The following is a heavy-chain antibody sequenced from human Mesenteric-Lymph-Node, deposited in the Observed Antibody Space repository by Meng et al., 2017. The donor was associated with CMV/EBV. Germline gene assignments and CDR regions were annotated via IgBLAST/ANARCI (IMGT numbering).Heavy chain of an antibody. Sequence: TVSGGYMSSSSCYWGWIRQPPGKGLEWIGSIYYSGSTYYSPSLKSRVTISVDTSKNQFSLKLSSVTAADTAVYYCASHSVNGDYFDYWGQGILVTVSS. V-gene: IGHV4-39*01. CDR1: GGYMSSSSCY. J-gene: IGHJ4*02. CDR3: ASHSVNGDYFDY. CDR2: IYYSGST. D-gene: IGHD2-8*01.